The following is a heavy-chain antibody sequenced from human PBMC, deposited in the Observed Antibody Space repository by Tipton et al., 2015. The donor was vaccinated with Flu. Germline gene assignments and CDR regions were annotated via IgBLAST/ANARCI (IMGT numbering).Heavy chain of an antibody. CDR3: AKEKLRGNSYYYGMGV. Sequence: SLRLSCAASGFTFDNYAMHWVRQAPGKGLEWVSGISWNSGSIGYADSVKGPFTISRDNAKNSLYLQMNSLIAEEKALYYCAKEKLRGNSYYYGMGVWGQGATVTVS. D-gene: IGHD3-10*01. J-gene: IGHJ6*02. CDR1: GFTFDNYA. V-gene: IGHV3-9*01. CDR2: ISWNSGSI.